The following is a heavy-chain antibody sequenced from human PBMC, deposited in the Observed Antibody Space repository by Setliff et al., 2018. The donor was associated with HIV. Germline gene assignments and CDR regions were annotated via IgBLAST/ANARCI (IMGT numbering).Heavy chain of an antibody. V-gene: IGHV3-48*04. CDR1: GFPFTSFS. J-gene: IGHJ5*01. CDR3: ASEAGASSGWFGY. D-gene: IGHD6-19*01. Sequence: GGSLRLSCAASGFPFTSFSINWVRQAPGKGLEWVSRIYDIGDLWYADSARGRFTISRDNTKNSLYLQMNNLRAEDTAVYSGASEAGASSGWFGYWGQGTLVTVSS. CDR2: IYDIGDL.